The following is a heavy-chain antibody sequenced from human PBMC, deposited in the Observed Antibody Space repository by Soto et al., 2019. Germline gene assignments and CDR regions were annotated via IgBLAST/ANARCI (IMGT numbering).Heavy chain of an antibody. J-gene: IGHJ4*02. Sequence: SETLSLTCAVYGGSFSGYYWSWIRQPPGKGLEWIGEINHSGSTNYSPSLKSRVTISVDTSKNQFSLKLSSVTAADTAVYYCARGAVYGDSYFDYWGQGTLVTVSS. CDR3: ARGAVYGDSYFDY. D-gene: IGHD4-17*01. CDR2: INHSGST. V-gene: IGHV4-34*01. CDR1: GGSFSGYY.